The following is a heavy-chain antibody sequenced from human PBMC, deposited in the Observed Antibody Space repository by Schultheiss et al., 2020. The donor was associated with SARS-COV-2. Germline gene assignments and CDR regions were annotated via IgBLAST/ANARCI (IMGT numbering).Heavy chain of an antibody. CDR3: VKESPYSNFEPGFSDY. Sequence: GGSLRLSCRVSGFPFSAYRLHWVRQVPGKGLEWVSAISGSGGSTYYADSVKGRFTISRDNSKNTLYLQMSSLRAEDTAVYYCVKESPYSNFEPGFSDYWGQGTLVTVSS. CDR2: ISGSGGST. J-gene: IGHJ4*02. CDR1: GFPFSAYR. D-gene: IGHD4-11*01. V-gene: IGHV3-64D*09.